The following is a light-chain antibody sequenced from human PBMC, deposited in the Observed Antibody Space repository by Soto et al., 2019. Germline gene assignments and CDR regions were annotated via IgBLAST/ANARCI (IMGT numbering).Light chain of an antibody. J-gene: IGKJ1*01. V-gene: IGKV1-5*01. Sequence: IQMTQSPSTLSASVGGRFTITFRASHNIERWMAWYQQKPGKAPSLLIFDASTLHSGVPSRFSGSGSGTDFTLTISSLQPDDFATYYCQQFAISTTFGQGTKV. CDR3: QQFAISTT. CDR2: DAS. CDR1: HNIERW.